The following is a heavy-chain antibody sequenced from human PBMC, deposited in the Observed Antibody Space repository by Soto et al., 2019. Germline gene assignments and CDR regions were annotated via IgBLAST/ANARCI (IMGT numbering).Heavy chain of an antibody. D-gene: IGHD3-3*01. Sequence: LSLTCAVSGGSISSGGYSWSWIRQPPGKGLEWIGYIYHSGSTYYNPSLKSRVTISVDRSKNQFSLKLSSVTAADTAVYYCARAYYDFWSGYYTGGWFDPWGQGTLVTVSS. CDR2: IYHSGST. CDR3: ARAYYDFWSGYYTGGWFDP. CDR1: GGSISSGGYS. V-gene: IGHV4-30-2*01. J-gene: IGHJ5*02.